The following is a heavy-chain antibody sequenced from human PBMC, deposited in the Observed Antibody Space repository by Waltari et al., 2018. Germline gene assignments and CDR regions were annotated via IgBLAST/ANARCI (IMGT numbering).Heavy chain of an antibody. J-gene: IGHJ4*02. Sequence: EGQLVESGGGLVQPGGTLRLSCAASGFTFSSYEVNWVRQDPGKGLEWFSYISSRGSTIYYADSVKGRFTISRDNAKNSLYLQMNSLRAEDTAVYYCAREEPPVAGTEPFDYWGQGTLVTVSS. V-gene: IGHV3-48*03. CDR1: GFTFSSYE. D-gene: IGHD6-19*01. CDR3: AREEPPVAGTEPFDY. CDR2: ISSRGSTI.